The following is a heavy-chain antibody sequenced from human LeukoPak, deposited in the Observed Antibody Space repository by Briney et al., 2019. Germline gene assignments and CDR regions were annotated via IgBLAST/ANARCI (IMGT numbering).Heavy chain of an antibody. Sequence: PSETLSLTCTVSGDSISRYYWSWIRQPPGKGPECIGYISYSGSTNYNPSLKSRVTISLDTSKNHFSLKLTSVTAADTAVFYCARSQEAYFDYWGQGILVTVSS. V-gene: IGHV4-59*01. CDR2: ISYSGST. CDR3: ARSQEAYFDY. J-gene: IGHJ4*02. CDR1: GDSISRYY.